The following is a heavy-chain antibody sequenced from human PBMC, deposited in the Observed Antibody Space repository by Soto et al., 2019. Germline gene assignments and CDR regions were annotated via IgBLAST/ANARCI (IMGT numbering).Heavy chain of an antibody. V-gene: IGHV3-23*01. D-gene: IGHD6-19*01. J-gene: IGHJ5*02. CDR3: AKGRIAVAAPFNWFDL. CDR2: ITGGGENT. CDR1: GFTFSSYA. Sequence: EVQLLESGGGLVQPGGSLRLSCAASGFTFSSYAMSWVRQAPGKGLEWVSTITGGGENTHYADSVKGRFTISRDNSKNTLSLQMNSLRVDDTAVYHCAKGRIAVAAPFNWFDLWGQGTLVTVSS.